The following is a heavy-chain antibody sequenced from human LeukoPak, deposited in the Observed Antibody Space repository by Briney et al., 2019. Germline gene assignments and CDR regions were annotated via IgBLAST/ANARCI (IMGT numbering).Heavy chain of an antibody. D-gene: IGHD5-12*01. Sequence: PGGSLRLSCGASGFTFSDYSMNWVRQAPGKGLEWISYVGISSGNTKYAASVKGRFTLSGDSAKNSVFLQMNNLRVEDTAVYYCARDHRYAFDNWGQGTLVTVSS. V-gene: IGHV3-48*04. J-gene: IGHJ4*02. CDR2: VGISSGNT. CDR3: ARDHRYAFDN. CDR1: GFTFSDYS.